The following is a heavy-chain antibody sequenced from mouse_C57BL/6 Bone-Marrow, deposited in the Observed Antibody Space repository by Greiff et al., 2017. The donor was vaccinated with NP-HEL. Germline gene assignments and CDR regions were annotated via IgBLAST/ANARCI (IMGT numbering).Heavy chain of an antibody. J-gene: IGHJ4*01. CDR2: ISSGSSTI. CDR3: ARPYGSSYGAMDY. D-gene: IGHD1-1*01. V-gene: IGHV5-17*01. CDR1: GFTFSDYG. Sequence: EVHLVESGGGLVKPGGSLKLSCAASGFTFSDYGMHWVRQAPEKGLEWVAYISSGSSTIYYADTVKGRFTISRDNAKNTLFLQMTSLRSEDTAMDYCARPYGSSYGAMDYWGQGTSVTVSS.